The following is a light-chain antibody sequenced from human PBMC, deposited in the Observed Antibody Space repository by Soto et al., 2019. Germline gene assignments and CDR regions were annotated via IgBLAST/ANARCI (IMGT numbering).Light chain of an antibody. J-gene: IGLJ1*01. CDR1: SSDVGGYNY. CDR3: SSYTSSSILYV. V-gene: IGLV2-14*01. Sequence: QSGLTQPASVSGSPGQSITISCTGTSSDVGGYNYVSWYQQHPGKAPKLMIYEVSNRPSGVSNRFSGSKSGNTASLTISGLQAEDEADYYCSSYTSSSILYVFGTGTKV. CDR2: EVS.